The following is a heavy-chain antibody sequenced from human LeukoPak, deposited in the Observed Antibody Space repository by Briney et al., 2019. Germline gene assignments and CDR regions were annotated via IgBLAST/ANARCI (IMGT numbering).Heavy chain of an antibody. CDR2: IIPIFGTA. Sequence: EASVKVSCKASGYTFTSYGISWVRQAPGQGLEWMGGIIPIFGTANYAQKFQGRVTITADKSTSTAYMELSSLRSEDTAVYYCASSSHYHDYYYYMDVWGKGTTVTVSS. CDR3: ASSSHYHDYYYYMDV. J-gene: IGHJ6*03. D-gene: IGHD2-2*01. V-gene: IGHV1-69*06. CDR1: GYTFTSYG.